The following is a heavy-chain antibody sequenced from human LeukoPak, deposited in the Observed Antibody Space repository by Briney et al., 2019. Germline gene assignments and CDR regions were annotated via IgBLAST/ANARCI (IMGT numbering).Heavy chain of an antibody. CDR3: AKNSGYSWQYFFDY. Sequence: SGGSLRPSCAASGSTFSNYAMSWVRQAPGKGPGWVSAISGGGGPTYYADSVKGRFTISRDNSKNTLYLQMNSLRAEDAAVYFCAKNSGYSWQYFFDYWGQGTLVTVSS. D-gene: IGHD6-25*01. J-gene: IGHJ4*02. V-gene: IGHV3-23*01. CDR2: ISGGGGPT. CDR1: GSTFSNYA.